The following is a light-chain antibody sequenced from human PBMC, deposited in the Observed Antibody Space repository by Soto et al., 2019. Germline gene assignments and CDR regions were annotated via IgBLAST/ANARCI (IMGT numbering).Light chain of an antibody. CDR3: QQYGSSIQT. V-gene: IGKV1-27*01. J-gene: IGKJ1*01. CDR2: DAS. CDR1: QGLSSD. Sequence: DIQMTQSPSSLSASVGDRVTITCRASQGLSSDLAWYQQKPGKVPKLLIYDASTLQSGVPSRFSGSGSGTDFTLTISRLEPEDFAVYYCQQYGSSIQTFGQGTKVDI.